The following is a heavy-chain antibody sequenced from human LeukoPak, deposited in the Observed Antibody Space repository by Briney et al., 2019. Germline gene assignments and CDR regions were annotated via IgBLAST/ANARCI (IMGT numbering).Heavy chain of an antibody. CDR1: GFTFSSYG. J-gene: IGHJ6*03. Sequence: GGSLRLSCAASGFTFSSYGMHWVRQAPGKGLEWVAFIRYDGSNKYYADSVKGRFTIFRDNSKNTLYLQMNSLRAEDTAVYYCAKDLYYYYYMDVWGKGTTVTVSS. V-gene: IGHV3-30*02. CDR2: IRYDGSNK. CDR3: AKDLYYYYYMDV.